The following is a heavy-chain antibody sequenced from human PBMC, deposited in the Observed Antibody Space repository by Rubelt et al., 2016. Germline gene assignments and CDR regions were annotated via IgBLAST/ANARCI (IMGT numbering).Heavy chain of an antibody. CDR2: INHSGST. J-gene: IGHJ4*02. D-gene: IGHD5-18*01. V-gene: IGHV4-34*02. Sequence: QVQLKQWGAGLLKPSETLSLTCAVYGGSFTGYYWSWIRQSPGKGLEWIGEINHSGSTNYNPSLKSRVTISVDTSKNQFSLKLSSVTAADTAVYYCARASGYSYGYYFDYWGQGTLVTVSS. CDR3: ARASGYSYGYYFDY. CDR1: GGSFTGYY.